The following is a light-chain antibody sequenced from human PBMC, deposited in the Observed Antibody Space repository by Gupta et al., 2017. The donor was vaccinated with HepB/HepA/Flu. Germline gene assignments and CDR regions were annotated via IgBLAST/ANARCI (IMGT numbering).Light chain of an antibody. J-gene: IGLJ3*02. CDR1: RPNIGANYG. CDR3: QSYDSSLSGYWV. CDR2: GNT. V-gene: IGLV1-40*01. Sequence: QSVLTPPPSVSGAPGQRVTISCSGSRPNIGANYGVHWYQQLPGTAPKLLIYGNTNRPSGVPDRFSGSKSGTSASLAITGLQAADEADYYCQSYDSSLSGYWVFGGGTKLTVL.